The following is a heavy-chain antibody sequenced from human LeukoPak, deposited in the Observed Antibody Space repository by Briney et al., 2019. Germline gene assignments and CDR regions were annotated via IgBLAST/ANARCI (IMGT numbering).Heavy chain of an antibody. D-gene: IGHD3-16*01. J-gene: IGHJ4*02. CDR2: IYPGDSDT. CDR1: GYSFTSYW. Sequence: GESLKISCKGSGYSFTSYWIGWVRQMPGKGLGWMGIIYPGDSDTRYSPSFQGQVTISADKSISTAYLQWSSLKASDTAMYYCARCPVNDYVWGSYEPYYFDYWGQGTLVTVSS. CDR3: ARCPVNDYVWGSYEPYYFDY. V-gene: IGHV5-51*01.